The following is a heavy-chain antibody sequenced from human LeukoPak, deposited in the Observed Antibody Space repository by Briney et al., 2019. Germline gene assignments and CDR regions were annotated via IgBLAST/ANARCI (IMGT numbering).Heavy chain of an antibody. CDR1: GGTFSSYA. CDR3: ARDTALQSFRI. J-gene: IGHJ3*02. V-gene: IGHV1-69*13. CDR2: IIPIFGTA. Sequence: ASVKVSCKASGGTFSSYAISWVRQAPGQGLEWMGGIIPIFGTANYAQKFQGRVTITANESTSTAYMELSSLRSEDTAVYYCARDTALQSFRIWGQGTMVTVSS.